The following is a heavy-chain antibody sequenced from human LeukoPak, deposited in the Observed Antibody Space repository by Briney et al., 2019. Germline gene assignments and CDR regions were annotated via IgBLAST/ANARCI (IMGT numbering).Heavy chain of an antibody. Sequence: ASVKVSCKASGYTFTSYYMHWVRQAPGQGLEWMGIINPSGGSTSYAQKFQGRVTMTRDTSTSTVYMELSSLRSEDTAVYYCARGDSSSLSEMSGDAFDIWGQGTMVTVS. CDR3: ARGDSSSLSEMSGDAFDI. CDR1: GYTFTSYY. D-gene: IGHD6-13*01. J-gene: IGHJ3*02. CDR2: INPSGGST. V-gene: IGHV1-46*01.